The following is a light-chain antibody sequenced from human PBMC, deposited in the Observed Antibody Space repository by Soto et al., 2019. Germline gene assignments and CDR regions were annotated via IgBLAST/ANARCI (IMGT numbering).Light chain of an antibody. CDR2: EVS. J-gene: IGLJ1*01. CDR3: SSYAGSNNFV. Sequence: QSVLTQPPSASGSLGQSLTISCTGTSSDIGAYIYVSWYQQHPGKAPKNIISEVSRRPSGVPERFSGSKSGNTASLTVSGLQADDEGHYYCSSYAGSNNFVFGTGTKGTVL. CDR1: SSDIGAYIY. V-gene: IGLV2-8*01.